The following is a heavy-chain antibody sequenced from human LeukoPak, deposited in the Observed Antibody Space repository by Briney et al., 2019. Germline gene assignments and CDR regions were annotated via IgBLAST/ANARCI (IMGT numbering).Heavy chain of an antibody. J-gene: IGHJ4*02. CDR1: GGSFSGYY. V-gene: IGHV4-34*01. Sequence: SETLSLTCAVYGGSFSGYYWSWIRQPPGKGLEWIGEINHSGSTNYNPSLKSRVTISVDTSKNQFSLKLSSVTAADTAVYYCARGHRSGWTSRSPYYFDYWGQGTLVTVSS. CDR3: ARGHRSGWTSRSPYYFDY. CDR2: INHSGST. D-gene: IGHD6-19*01.